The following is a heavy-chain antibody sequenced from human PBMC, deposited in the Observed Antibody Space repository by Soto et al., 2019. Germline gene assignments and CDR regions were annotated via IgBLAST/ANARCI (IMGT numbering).Heavy chain of an antibody. CDR3: AKDRPMTTVSPYLWWY. CDR1: GFTFSSYA. D-gene: IGHD4-17*01. J-gene: IGHJ4*02. CDR2: ISGSGGST. V-gene: IGHV3-23*01. Sequence: GGSLRLSCAASGFTFSSYAMSWVRQAPGKGLEWVSAISGSGGSTYYADSVKGRFTISRDNSKNTLYLQMNSLRAEDTAVYYCAKDRPMTTVSPYLWWYWGQGTLVTVSS.